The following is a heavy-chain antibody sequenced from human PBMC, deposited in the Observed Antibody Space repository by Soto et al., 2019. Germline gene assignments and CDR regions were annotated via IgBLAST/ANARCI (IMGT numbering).Heavy chain of an antibody. V-gene: IGHV3-23*01. Sequence: EVQQLESGGGLVQPGGSLRLSCAASGFSFSTCAVSWVRQAPGKGLEWVSSISASGDTTHYAESVRGRFTISRDNSRNTLHLQMSSLTAEDTAIYSCAAQATGYFVPFDFWGRGTLVTVSS. CDR1: GFSFSTCA. CDR3: AAQATGYFVPFDF. D-gene: IGHD3-22*01. J-gene: IGHJ4*02. CDR2: ISASGDTT.